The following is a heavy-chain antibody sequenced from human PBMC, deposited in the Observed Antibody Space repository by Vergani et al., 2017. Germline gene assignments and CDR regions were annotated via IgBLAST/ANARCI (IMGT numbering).Heavy chain of an antibody. J-gene: IGHJ3*02. V-gene: IGHV4-61*01. CDR3: AQQTTVVTLSGAFDI. Sequence: QVQLQESGPGLVKPSETLSLTCTVSGGSVSSGSYYWSWIRQPPGKGLEWIGYIYYSGSTNYNPSLKSRVTISVDTSKNQFSLKLSSVTAADTAVYYCAQQTTVVTLSGAFDIWGQGTMVTVSS. D-gene: IGHD4-23*01. CDR2: IYYSGST. CDR1: GGSVSSGSYY.